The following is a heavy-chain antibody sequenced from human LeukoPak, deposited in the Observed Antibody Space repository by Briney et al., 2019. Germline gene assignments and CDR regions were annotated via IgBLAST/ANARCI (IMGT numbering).Heavy chain of an antibody. CDR2: IYSGGST. D-gene: IGHD2-15*01. V-gene: IGHV3-66*01. J-gene: IGHJ4*02. CDR1: GFSFSYNA. Sequence: GGSLRLSCAAFGFSFSYNAMTWVRQSPGKGLEWVSVIYSGGSTYYADSVKGRFTISRDNSKNTLYLQMNSLRAEDTAVYYCARMGYCSGGSCYRLGYFDYWGQGTLVTVTS. CDR3: ARMGYCSGGSCYRLGYFDY.